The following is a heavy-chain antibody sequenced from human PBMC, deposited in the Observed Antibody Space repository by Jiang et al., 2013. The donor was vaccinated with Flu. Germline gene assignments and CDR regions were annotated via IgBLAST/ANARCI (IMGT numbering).Heavy chain of an antibody. CDR3: ARFSAGYGGFGIDY. V-gene: IGHV4-59*01. J-gene: IGHJ4*02. Sequence: GSGLVKPSETLSLTCTVSGGSISSYYWSWIRQPPGKGLEWIGYIYYSGSTNYNPSLKSRVTISVDTSKNQFSLKLSSVTAADTAVYYCARFSAGYGGFGIDYWGQGTLVTVSS. CDR2: IYYSGST. D-gene: IGHD4/OR15-4a*01. CDR1: GGSISSYY.